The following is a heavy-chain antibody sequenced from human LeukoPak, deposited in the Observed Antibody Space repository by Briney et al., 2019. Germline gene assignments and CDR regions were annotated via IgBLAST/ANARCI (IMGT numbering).Heavy chain of an antibody. CDR1: GGSINNYY. CDR2: IHISGTT. CDR3: ARGHFPPRWYYDL. J-gene: IGHJ2*01. D-gene: IGHD3-3*02. V-gene: IGHV4-4*07. Sequence: SETLSLTCTVSGGSINNYYWSWIRQPAGKGLEWIGRIHISGTTKYNPSLTSRVTISVDKSKKQFSLKLTSVTAADTAVYYCARGHFPPRWYYDLWGRGTMVTVSS.